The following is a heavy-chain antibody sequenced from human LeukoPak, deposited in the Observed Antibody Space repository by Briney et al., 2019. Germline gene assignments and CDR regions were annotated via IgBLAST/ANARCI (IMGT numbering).Heavy chain of an antibody. CDR2: ISSSGSTI. J-gene: IGHJ6*02. CDR3: ARDHRIVVVPAATDYYYYGMDV. D-gene: IGHD2-2*01. V-gene: IGHV3-11*01. Sequence: GGSLRLSCAASGFTFSDYYMSWIRQAPGKGLEWVSYISSSGSTIYYADSVKGRFTISRDNAKNSLYLQMNSLRAEDTAVYYCARDHRIVVVPAATDYYYYGMDVWGQGTTVTVSS. CDR1: GFTFSDYY.